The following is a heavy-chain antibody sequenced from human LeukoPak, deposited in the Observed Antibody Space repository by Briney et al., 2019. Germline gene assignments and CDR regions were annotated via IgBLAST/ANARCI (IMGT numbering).Heavy chain of an antibody. CDR3: ARDALITPWFGELLMGSTFDY. CDR2: ISSSSSYI. CDR1: GFTFSSYS. V-gene: IGHV3-21*01. J-gene: IGHJ4*02. D-gene: IGHD3-10*01. Sequence: PGGSLRLSCAASGFTFSSYSMNWVRQAPGKGLEWVSSISSSSSYIYYADSVKGRFTISRDNAKNSLYLQMNSLRAEDTAVYYCARDALITPWFGELLMGSTFDYWGQGTLVTVSS.